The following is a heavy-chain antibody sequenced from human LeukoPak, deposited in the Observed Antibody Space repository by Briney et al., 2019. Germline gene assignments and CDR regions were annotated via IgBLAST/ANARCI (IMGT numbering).Heavy chain of an antibody. J-gene: IGHJ5*02. CDR3: VYSSSWYTARVEH. CDR1: GGSPNGYY. Sequence: SETLSLTCAVYGGSPNGYYWSWIRQSPGKGLEWIGEINHSGSTNYNPSLKSRVTISVDTSKNQFSLKLSSVTAADTAVYYCVYSSSWYTARVEHWGQGTLVTVSS. V-gene: IGHV4-34*01. D-gene: IGHD6-13*01. CDR2: INHSGST.